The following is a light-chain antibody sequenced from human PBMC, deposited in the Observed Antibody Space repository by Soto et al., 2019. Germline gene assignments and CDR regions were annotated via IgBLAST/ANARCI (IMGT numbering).Light chain of an antibody. CDR2: XVS. Sequence: QSALTQPRSVSGSPGQSVTISXXGTSSDVGGYNYVSWYQQHPGKAPKLXXXXVSKRPSGVPDRFSGSKSGNTASLTISGLQAEDEADYYCCSYAGSYTFVYVFGTGTKLTVL. V-gene: IGLV2-11*01. CDR3: CSYAGSYTFVYV. CDR1: SSDVGGYNY. J-gene: IGLJ1*01.